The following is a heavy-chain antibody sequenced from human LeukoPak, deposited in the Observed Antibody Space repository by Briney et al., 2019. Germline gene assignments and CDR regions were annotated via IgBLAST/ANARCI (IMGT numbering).Heavy chain of an antibody. J-gene: IGHJ4*02. CDR3: AREPYCSNGICYQRYYFDY. V-gene: IGHV4-4*07. Sequence: SETLSLXCTVSGGSSSSYYWSWIRQPAGKGLESIGRIYTSGNTNYNPSLKSRVTMSVDTSKDQFSLKLSSVTAADSAVYYCAREPYCSNGICYQRYYFDYWGQGTLVTVSS. CDR2: IYTSGNT. D-gene: IGHD2-8*01. CDR1: GGSSSSYY.